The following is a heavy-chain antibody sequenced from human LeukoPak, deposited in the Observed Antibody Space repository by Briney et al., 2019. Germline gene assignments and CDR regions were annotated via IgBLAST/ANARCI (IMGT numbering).Heavy chain of an antibody. D-gene: IGHD3-10*01. CDR3: ARFSAPNSMVRGAPFDP. CDR2: INHSGST. CDR1: GGSFSGYY. V-gene: IGHV4-34*01. Sequence: PSETLSLTCAVYGGSFSGYYWSWIRQPPGKGLEWIGEINHSGSTNYNPSLKSRVTISVDTSKNQFSLKLSSVTAADTAVYYCARFSAPNSMVRGAPFDPWGQGTLVTVSS. J-gene: IGHJ5*02.